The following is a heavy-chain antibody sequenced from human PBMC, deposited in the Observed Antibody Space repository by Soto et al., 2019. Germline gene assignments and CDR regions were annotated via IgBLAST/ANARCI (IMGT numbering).Heavy chain of an antibody. Sequence: QVQLVQSGAEVKKPGASVKVSCKASGYTFTGYYMHWVRQAPGQGLEWRGWINPNSGGTNYAQKFQGRVTMSRDTSLSTAYMELSRLRSDDTAVYYCARVGRIVLMVYAHDAFDIWGQGTMVTVSS. CDR1: GYTFTGYY. D-gene: IGHD2-8*01. CDR2: INPNSGGT. CDR3: ARVGRIVLMVYAHDAFDI. V-gene: IGHV1-2*02. J-gene: IGHJ3*02.